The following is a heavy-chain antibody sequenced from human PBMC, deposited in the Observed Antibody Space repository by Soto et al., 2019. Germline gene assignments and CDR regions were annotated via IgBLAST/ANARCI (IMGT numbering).Heavy chain of an antibody. CDR1: GFTVNSNY. CDR3: ASYCGSGTYLGC. J-gene: IGHJ4*02. CDR2: IYSGGTT. Sequence: GGSLRLSCAASGFTVNSNYMSWVRQAPGKGLEWVSVIYSGGTTYYADSVKGRFTISRDNSKNTLDLQMNSLRGEDTAMYYRASYCGSGTYLGCWGQGTLVTVSS. V-gene: IGHV3-66*01. D-gene: IGHD3-10*01.